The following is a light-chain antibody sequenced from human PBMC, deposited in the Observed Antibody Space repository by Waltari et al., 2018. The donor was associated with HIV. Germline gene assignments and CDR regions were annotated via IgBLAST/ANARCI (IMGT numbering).Light chain of an antibody. Sequence: AIRMTQSPSSLSASTGDRVTITCRADQRLSSYVAWYQHNPGEAPKLLIYAASTLQSGVPSRFSGSGSGTNFSLTITCLQSEDFASYYCQQYYNYPYTFGQGTRLEIK. J-gene: IGKJ2*01. CDR1: QRLSSY. CDR3: QQYYNYPYT. V-gene: IGKV1-8*01. CDR2: AAS.